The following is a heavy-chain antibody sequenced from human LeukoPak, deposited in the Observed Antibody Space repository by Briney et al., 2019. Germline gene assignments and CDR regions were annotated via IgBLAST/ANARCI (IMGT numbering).Heavy chain of an antibody. J-gene: IGHJ3*02. V-gene: IGHV3-74*01. D-gene: IGHD3-16*01. CDR3: ARDYAVGESFDI. CDR1: GFTFSSYW. CDR2: ITSDGSST. Sequence: GGSLRLSCAASGFTFSSYWMHWARQAPGEGLVWVARITSDGSSTSHADSVKGRFTISRDNAKNTLYLQMNSLRAEDTAVYYCARDYAVGESFDIWGQGTLVTVSS.